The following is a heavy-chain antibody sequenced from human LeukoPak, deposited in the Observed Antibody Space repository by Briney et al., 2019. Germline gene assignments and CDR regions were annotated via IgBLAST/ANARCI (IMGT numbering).Heavy chain of an antibody. D-gene: IGHD3-3*01. CDR3: ARDPSAYDFWSGYNDY. V-gene: IGHV3-7*01. Sequence: ETLSLTCAVYGVSFSGYYWSWTRQTPGKGLEWVANIKQDGSEKYYVDSVKGRFTISRDNAKNSLYLQMNSLRAEDTAVYYCARDPSAYDFWSGYNDYWGQGTLVTVSS. CDR1: GVSFSGYY. CDR2: IKQDGSEK. J-gene: IGHJ4*02.